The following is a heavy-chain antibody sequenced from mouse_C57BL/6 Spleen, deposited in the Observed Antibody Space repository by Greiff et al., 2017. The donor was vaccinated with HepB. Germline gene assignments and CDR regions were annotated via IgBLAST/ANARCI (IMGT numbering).Heavy chain of an antibody. Sequence: VQLKQSGPELVKPGASVKMSCKASGYTFTDYNMHWVKQSHGKSLEWLGYINPNNGGTSYNQKFKGKATLTVNKSSSTAYMELRSLTSEDSAVYYCARWGAGKRFDYWGQGTTLTGSS. CDR1: GYTFTDYN. CDR3: ARWGAGKRFDY. V-gene: IGHV1-22*01. D-gene: IGHD4-1*01. CDR2: INPNNGGT. J-gene: IGHJ2*01.